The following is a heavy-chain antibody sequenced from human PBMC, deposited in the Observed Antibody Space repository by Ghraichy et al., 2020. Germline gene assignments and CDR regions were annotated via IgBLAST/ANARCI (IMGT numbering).Heavy chain of an antibody. D-gene: IGHD3-16*01. CDR1: GYSISSGYY. CDR2: IYHSGST. J-gene: IGHJ6*03. CDR3: ARDLTQLGDYYYYYMDV. Sequence: SETLSLTCTVSGYSISSGYYWGWIRQPPGKGLEWIGSIYHSGSTYYNPSLKSRVTISVDTSKNQFSLKLSSVTAADTAVYYCARDLTQLGDYYYYYMDVWGKGTTVTVSS. V-gene: IGHV4-38-2*02.